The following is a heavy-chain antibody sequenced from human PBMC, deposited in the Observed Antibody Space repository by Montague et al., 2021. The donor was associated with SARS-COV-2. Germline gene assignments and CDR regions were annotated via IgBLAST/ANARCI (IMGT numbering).Heavy chain of an antibody. J-gene: IGHJ4*02. V-gene: IGHV3-74*01. CDR2: IKFDGTVI. CDR3: VRDKGTHRMLDY. D-gene: IGHD1-7*01. CDR1: GFAFNNYW. Sequence: SLRLSCAASGFAFNNYWMHCVRQAPGQGLVWVSRIKFDGTVIHYADSVKGRFTISRNNAKNTLYLQMNSLRVEETAVYYCVRDKGTHRMLDYWGQGILVTVSA.